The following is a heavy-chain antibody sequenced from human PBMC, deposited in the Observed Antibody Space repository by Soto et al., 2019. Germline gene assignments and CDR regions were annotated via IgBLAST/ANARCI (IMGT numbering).Heavy chain of an antibody. CDR2: INAGNGNT. Sequence: GASVKVSCKASGYTFTSYSMHWVRQSPGQRLEWMGWINAGNGNTKYSQKFQGRVTITRDTSASTAYMELSSLRSEDTAVYYCARDRGKWELHSYYYGLDVRGQGTTVTVSS. D-gene: IGHD1-26*01. CDR1: GYTFTSYS. V-gene: IGHV1-3*01. CDR3: ARDRGKWELHSYYYGLDV. J-gene: IGHJ6*02.